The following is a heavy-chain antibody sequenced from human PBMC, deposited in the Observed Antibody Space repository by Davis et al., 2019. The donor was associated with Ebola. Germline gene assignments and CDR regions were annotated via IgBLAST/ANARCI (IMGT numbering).Heavy chain of an antibody. D-gene: IGHD3-10*01. J-gene: IGHJ4*02. V-gene: IGHV4-34*01. Sequence: MPSETLSLTCAVYGGSFSGYYWSWIRQPPGKGLEWIGEINHSESTNYNPSLKSRVTISVDTSKNQFSLKLSSVIAADTAVYYCARGPPNLMVRGVIFDYWGQGTLVTVTS. CDR2: INHSEST. CDR1: GGSFSGYY. CDR3: ARGPPNLMVRGVIFDY.